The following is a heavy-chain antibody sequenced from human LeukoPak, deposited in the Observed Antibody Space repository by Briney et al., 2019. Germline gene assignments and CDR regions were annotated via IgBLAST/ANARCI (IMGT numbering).Heavy chain of an antibody. D-gene: IGHD2-21*02. V-gene: IGHV4-31*11. CDR3: ARAPGGDRYYFDY. J-gene: IGHJ4*02. CDR2: IYYSGST. Sequence: SETLSLTCAVSGGSISSGGYYWSWIRQHPGKGLEWIGYIYYSGSTYYNPSLKSRVTISVDTSKNQFSLKLSSVTAADTAVYYCARAPGGDRYYFDYWGQGTLVTVSS. CDR1: GGSISSGGYY.